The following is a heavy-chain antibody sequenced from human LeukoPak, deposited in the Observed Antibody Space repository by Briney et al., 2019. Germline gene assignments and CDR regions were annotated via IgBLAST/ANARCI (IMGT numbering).Heavy chain of an antibody. V-gene: IGHV3-21*01. D-gene: IGHD6-19*01. J-gene: IGHJ3*02. Sequence: GGSLRLSCAASGFIFSSYSMSWVRQAPGKGLEWVSSISSSSSYIHYADSVKGRFTISRDNAQNSLYLQMNSLRAEDTAVYYCARDSSWESIAVAHDAFDIWGQGTMVTVSS. CDR3: ARDSSWESIAVAHDAFDI. CDR2: ISSSSSYI. CDR1: GFIFSSYS.